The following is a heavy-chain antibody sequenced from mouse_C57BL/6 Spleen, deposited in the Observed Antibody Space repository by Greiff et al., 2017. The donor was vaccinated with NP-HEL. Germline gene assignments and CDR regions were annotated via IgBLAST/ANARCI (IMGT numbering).Heavy chain of an antibody. V-gene: IGHV5-17*01. CDR3: ARAPPTDYYAMDY. CDR1: GFTFSDYG. D-gene: IGHD1-1*01. CDR2: ISSGSSTI. Sequence: DVQLVESGGGLVKPGGSLKLSCAASGFTFSDYGMHWVRQAPEKGLEWVAYISSGSSTIYYADTVKGRFTISRDNAKNTLFLQMTSLRSEDTAMYYCARAPPTDYYAMDYWGQGTSVTVSS. J-gene: IGHJ4*01.